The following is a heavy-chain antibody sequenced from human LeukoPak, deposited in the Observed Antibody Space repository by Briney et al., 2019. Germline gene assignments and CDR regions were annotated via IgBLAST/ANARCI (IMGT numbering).Heavy chain of an antibody. CDR2: ISWNSGSI. CDR1: GFTFDDYA. D-gene: IGHD2-21*01. J-gene: IGHJ6*02. Sequence: GGSLRLSCAATGFTFDDYAMHWVRQAPGKGLEWVSGISWNSGSIGYADSVKGRFTISRDNAKNSLYLQMNSLRAEDTALYYCANASILDYYYSMDVWGQGTTVTVSS. CDR3: ANASILDYYYSMDV. V-gene: IGHV3-9*01.